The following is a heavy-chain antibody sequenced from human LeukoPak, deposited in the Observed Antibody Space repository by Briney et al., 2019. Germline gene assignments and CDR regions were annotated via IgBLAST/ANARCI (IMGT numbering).Heavy chain of an antibody. J-gene: IGHJ5*02. V-gene: IGHV3-7*01. Sequence: TGGSLRLSCVASGFTFSSYWMTWVRQAPGKGLEWVANIKQDGSDKYYVDSVKGRFTISRDNAKTSLYLQMNSLRAEDTAVYYCARDLATVTSQNWFDPWGQGTLVTVSS. CDR3: ARDLATVTSQNWFDP. D-gene: IGHD4-17*01. CDR1: GFTFSSYW. CDR2: IKQDGSDK.